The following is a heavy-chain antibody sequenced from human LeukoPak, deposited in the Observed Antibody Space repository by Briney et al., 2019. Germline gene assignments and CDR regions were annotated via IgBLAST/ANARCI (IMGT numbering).Heavy chain of an antibody. Sequence: PGGSLRLSCAASGFTFSSYWMHWVRQAPGKGLVWVSRINSDGSSTSYADSVKGRFTISRDNAKNTLYLQMNSLRAEDTAVYYCAKFATSRTMIVVVITTYAFDIRGQGTMVTVSS. CDR2: INSDGSST. CDR1: GFTFSSYW. CDR3: AKFATSRTMIVVVITTYAFDI. V-gene: IGHV3-74*01. J-gene: IGHJ3*02. D-gene: IGHD3-22*01.